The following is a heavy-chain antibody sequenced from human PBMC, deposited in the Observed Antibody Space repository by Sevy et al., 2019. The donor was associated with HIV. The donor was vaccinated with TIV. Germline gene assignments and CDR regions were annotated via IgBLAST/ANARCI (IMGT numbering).Heavy chain of an antibody. D-gene: IGHD5-18*01. V-gene: IGHV3-21*01. CDR2: ISSSSSYI. J-gene: IGHJ4*02. Sequence: GGSLRLSCAASGFTFSSYSMNWVRQAPGKGLEWVSSISSSSSYIYYADSVKGRFTISRDNAKNSLYLQMNSLRAEDTAVYYCVRASSSVDTAMDLLDYWGQGTLVAVSS. CDR1: GFTFSSYS. CDR3: VRASSSVDTAMDLLDY.